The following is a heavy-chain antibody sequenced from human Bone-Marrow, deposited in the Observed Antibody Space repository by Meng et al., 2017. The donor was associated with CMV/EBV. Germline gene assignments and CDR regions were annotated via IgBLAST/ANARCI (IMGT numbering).Heavy chain of an antibody. CDR2: ISSSSSYI. V-gene: IGHV3-21*01. Sequence: GESLKISCAASGFTFSSYSMNWVRQAPGKGLEWVSSISSSSSYIYYADSVKGRFTISRDNSKNTLYLQMTSLRAEDTAVYYCAKDLLPKDLQVNYGVDVWGQGTTVTVSS. CDR1: GFTFSSYS. D-gene: IGHD3-22*01. J-gene: IGHJ6*02. CDR3: AKDLLPKDLQVNYGVDV.